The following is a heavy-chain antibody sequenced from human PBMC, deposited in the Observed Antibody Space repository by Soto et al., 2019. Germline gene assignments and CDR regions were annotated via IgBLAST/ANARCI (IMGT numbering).Heavy chain of an antibody. CDR1: GFSVSSNY. J-gene: IGHJ6*02. CDR3: ARGLDIVVVSAAMDV. V-gene: IGHV3-66*01. D-gene: IGHD2-2*03. Sequence: GGSLRLSCEASGFSVSSNYMSWVRQAPGKGLEWVSVIYSGGTTYYADSVKGRFTISRDNSWNTLYLQMNSLRTEDTAVYYCARGLDIVVVSAAMDVWGQGTTVTVSS. CDR2: IYSGGTT.